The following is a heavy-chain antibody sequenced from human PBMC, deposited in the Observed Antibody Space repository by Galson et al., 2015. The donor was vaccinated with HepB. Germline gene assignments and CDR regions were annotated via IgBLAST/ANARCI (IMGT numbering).Heavy chain of an antibody. CDR2: IRSKASGHAT. V-gene: IGHV3-73*01. CDR3: ARLGDLSGYSSL. CDR1: GFTFSGSA. J-gene: IGHJ4*02. Sequence: LRLSCAASGFTFSGSAIHWVRQASGKGLEWVGRIRSKASGHATAYDASLKGRFTISRDDSKNTAHLHMNSLKTEDTAVYYCARLGDLSGYSSLWGQGTLVTVSS. D-gene: IGHD2-15*01.